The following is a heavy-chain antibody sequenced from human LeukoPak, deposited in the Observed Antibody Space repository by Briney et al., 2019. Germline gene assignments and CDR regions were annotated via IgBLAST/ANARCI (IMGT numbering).Heavy chain of an antibody. CDR1: GFTFSNSA. CDR2: IVVGSDSK. D-gene: IGHD5-12*01. Sequence: ASEKVSCKASGFTFSNSAFQWVRQARGQRLEWIGWIVVGSDSKKYAQKFQERVSITRDMSTSTVYMELSSLRSGDTAVYYCTAEIYRGHVYSYYYGMDVWGQGTTVTVFS. V-gene: IGHV1-58*01. CDR3: TAEIYRGHVYSYYYGMDV. J-gene: IGHJ6*02.